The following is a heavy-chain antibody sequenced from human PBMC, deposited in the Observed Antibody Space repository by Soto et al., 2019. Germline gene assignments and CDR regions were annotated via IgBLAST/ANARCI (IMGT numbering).Heavy chain of an antibody. Sequence: EVQLVESGGGLVQPGGSLRLSWAASGFTFSGSWMHWVRQAPGKGVVWVSRINGDGSGTSYADFVKGRFTISRDDAKNTLFLQMNGLRAEDTAVYYCARGIFGSGTANDYWGQGTLVTVSS. CDR1: GFTFSGSW. D-gene: IGHD3-10*01. CDR3: ARGIFGSGTANDY. V-gene: IGHV3-74*01. J-gene: IGHJ4*02. CDR2: INGDGSGT.